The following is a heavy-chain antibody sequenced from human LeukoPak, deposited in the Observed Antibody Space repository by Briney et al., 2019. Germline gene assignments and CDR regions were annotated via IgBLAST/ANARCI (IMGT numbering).Heavy chain of an antibody. V-gene: IGHV3-21*01. D-gene: IGHD6-13*01. CDR3: ARRSIAAAGFDY. Sequence: GVLRLSCAASGFTFSDYWMTWVRQAPGKGLEWVSSISSSSSYIYYADSVKGRFTISRDNAKNSLYLQMNSLRAEDTAVYYCARRSIAAAGFDYWGQGTLVTVSS. CDR1: GFTFSDYW. J-gene: IGHJ4*02. CDR2: ISSSSSYI.